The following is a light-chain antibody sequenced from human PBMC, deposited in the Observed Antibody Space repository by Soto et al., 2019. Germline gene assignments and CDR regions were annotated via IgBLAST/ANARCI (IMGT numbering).Light chain of an antibody. CDR3: QQYNNWPRT. J-gene: IGKJ1*01. CDR2: GAS. CDR1: QSVGSY. V-gene: IGKV3-15*01. Sequence: EIVLIQSPATLSLSPGERATLSCRASQSVGSYLAWYQHKPGQAPRLLIYGASTRATGIPARFSGSGSGTEFTLTISSLQSEDFAVYYCQQYNNWPRTVGQGTKVDIK.